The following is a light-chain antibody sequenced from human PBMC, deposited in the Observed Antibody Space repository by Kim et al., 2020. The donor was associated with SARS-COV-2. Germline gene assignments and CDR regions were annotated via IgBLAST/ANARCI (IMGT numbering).Light chain of an antibody. CDR3: QVWDSSSDHWV. CDR2: YDS. V-gene: IGLV3-21*04. J-gene: IGLJ3*02. CDR1: NIGSKS. Sequence: SYELTQPPSVSVAPGKTARITCGGNNIGSKSVHWYQQKPGQAPVLVIYYDSDRPSGIPERFSGSNSGNTATLTISRVEAGDEADYYCQVWDSSSDHWVFGGGTPLTFL.